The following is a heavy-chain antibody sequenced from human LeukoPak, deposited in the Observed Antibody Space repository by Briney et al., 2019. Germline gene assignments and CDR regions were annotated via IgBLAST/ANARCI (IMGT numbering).Heavy chain of an antibody. D-gene: IGHD6-25*01. V-gene: IGHV1-46*01. CDR3: ARGSDPRGLLRNWFDP. Sequence: ASVKVSCKASGYTFTSYYMHWVQQAPGQGLEWMGIINPSGGSTSYAQKFQGRVTMTRDMSTSTVYMELSSLRSEDTAVYYCARGSDPRGLLRNWFDPWGQGTLVTVSS. CDR1: GYTFTSYY. CDR2: INPSGGST. J-gene: IGHJ5*02.